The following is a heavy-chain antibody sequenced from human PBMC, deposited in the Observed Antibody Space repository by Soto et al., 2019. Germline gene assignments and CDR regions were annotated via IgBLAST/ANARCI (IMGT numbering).Heavy chain of an antibody. Sequence: GASVKVSCKASGYTFTGYYMHWVRQAPGQGLEWMGWINPNSGGTNYAQKFQGWVTMTRDTSISTAYMELSRLRSDDTAVYYCARVHYDSSGYEGSSDAFDIWGQGTMVTVSS. CDR3: ARVHYDSSGYEGSSDAFDI. CDR1: GYTFTGYY. J-gene: IGHJ3*02. CDR2: INPNSGGT. V-gene: IGHV1-2*04. D-gene: IGHD3-22*01.